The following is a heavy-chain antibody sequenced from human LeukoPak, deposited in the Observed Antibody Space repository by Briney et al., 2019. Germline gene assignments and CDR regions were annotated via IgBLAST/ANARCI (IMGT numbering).Heavy chain of an antibody. V-gene: IGHV3-48*01. J-gene: IGHJ4*02. CDR2: ISGRSSTK. D-gene: IGHD3-10*01. Sequence: GGSLRLSCAASGFTFSSHSMNWVRQAPGKGLEWVSYISGRSSTKYYADSVKGRFTISRDNAENSLYLQMNSLRVEDTAVYYCARVRLDSGTYSLYYWGQGTLVTVSS. CDR1: GFTFSSHS. CDR3: ARVRLDSGTYSLYY.